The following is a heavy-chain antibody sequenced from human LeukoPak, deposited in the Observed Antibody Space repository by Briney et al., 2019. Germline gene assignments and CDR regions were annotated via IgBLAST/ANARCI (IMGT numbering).Heavy chain of an antibody. CDR3: ARGYSPYDSSGHDAFDI. CDR1: GYTFTSYD. CDR2: MNPNSGNT. J-gene: IGHJ3*02. V-gene: IGHV1-8*03. Sequence: ASVKVSCKASGYTFTSYDINWVRQATGQGLEWMGWMNPNSGNTGYAQKFQGRVTITRNTSISTAYMELSSLRSEDTAVYYCARGYSPYDSSGHDAFDIWGQGTMVTVSS. D-gene: IGHD3-22*01.